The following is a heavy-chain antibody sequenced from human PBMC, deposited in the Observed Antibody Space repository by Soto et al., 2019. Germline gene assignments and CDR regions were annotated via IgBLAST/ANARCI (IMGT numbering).Heavy chain of an antibody. Sequence: SETLSLTCTVSGGSISSGGYYWSWIRQHPGKGLEWIGYIYYSGSTYYNPSLKSRVTISVDTSKNQFSLKLSSVTAADTAVYYCARDATMVRGPLGGYYYGMDVWGQGTTVTVSS. J-gene: IGHJ6*02. V-gene: IGHV4-31*03. D-gene: IGHD3-10*01. CDR2: IYYSGST. CDR3: ARDATMVRGPLGGYYYGMDV. CDR1: GGSISSGGYY.